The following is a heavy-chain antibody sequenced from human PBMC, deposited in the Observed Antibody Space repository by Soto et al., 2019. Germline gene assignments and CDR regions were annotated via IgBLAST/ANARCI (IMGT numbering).Heavy chain of an antibody. CDR2: IIPILGIA. CDR3: AREVAGFDY. CDR1: GGTFSSYT. D-gene: IGHD6-19*01. V-gene: IGHV1-69*08. J-gene: IGHJ4*02. Sequence: QVQLVQSGAEVKKPGSSVKVSCKASGGTFSSYTISWVRQAPGQGLEWMGRIIPILGIANYAQKFQGRVTXXAEKATSTAYMVLSSLRYEDTAVYYCAREVAGFDYWGQGTLVTVSS.